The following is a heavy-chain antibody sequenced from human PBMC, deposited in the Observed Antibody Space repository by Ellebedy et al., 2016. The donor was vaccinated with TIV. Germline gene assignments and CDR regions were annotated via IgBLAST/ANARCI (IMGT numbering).Heavy chain of an antibody. J-gene: IGHJ4*02. V-gene: IGHV1-2*02. Sequence: ASAKVSCXASGYIFTGYYIHWVRQAPGQGLEWMGWFDPNSGDTKYAQKFQGRVTVTRDTSIRTAYMELSSLRSDDTAVYYWARVSRSGLVRGVFSHPPFDYWGQGTLITVSS. CDR2: FDPNSGDT. CDR3: ARVSRSGLVRGVFSHPPFDY. D-gene: IGHD3-10*01. CDR1: GYIFTGYY.